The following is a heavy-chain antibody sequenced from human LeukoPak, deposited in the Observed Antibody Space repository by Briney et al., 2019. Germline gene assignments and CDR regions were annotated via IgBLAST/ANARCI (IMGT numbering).Heavy chain of an antibody. J-gene: IGHJ5*02. CDR1: GGSISSSSYF. V-gene: IGHV4-39*07. D-gene: IGHD2-2*01. CDR2: IFYSGST. Sequence: SETLSLTCTVSGGSISSSSYFWDWIRQPPGKGLEWIGTIFYSGSTSYNPSLKSRVTISVDTSKNQFSLKLNSVTAADTAVYYCARTTEDCSSTSCYQYWFDPWGQGTLVTVSS. CDR3: ARTTEDCSSTSCYQYWFDP.